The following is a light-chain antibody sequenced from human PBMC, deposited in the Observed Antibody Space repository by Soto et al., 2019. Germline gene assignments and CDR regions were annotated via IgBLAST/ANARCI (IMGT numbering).Light chain of an antibody. V-gene: IGLV2-23*01. Sequence: VLTQPASVSGSPGQSITISCTGTSSDVGTYNLVSWYQQHPGKAPKLMVYEGTKRPSGVSNRFSGSKSGNTASLTISGLQAEDEADYYCCSYVGSSTYVFGTGTKVTVL. J-gene: IGLJ1*01. CDR1: SSDVGTYNL. CDR2: EGT. CDR3: CSYVGSSTYV.